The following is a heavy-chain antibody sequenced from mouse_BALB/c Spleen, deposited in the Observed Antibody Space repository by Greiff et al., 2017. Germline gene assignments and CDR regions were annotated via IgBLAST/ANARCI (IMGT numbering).Heavy chain of an antibody. CDR3: ARNTGRTGYFDV. D-gene: IGHD1-1*01. CDR2: IWSGGST. CDR1: GFSLTSYG. Sequence: VQVVESGPGLVQPSQSLSITCTVSGFSLTSYGVHWVRQSPGKGLEWLGVIWSGGSTDYNAAFISRLSISKDNSKSQVFFKMNSLQANDTAIYYCARNTGRTGYFDVWGAGTTVTVSS. V-gene: IGHV2-2*02. J-gene: IGHJ1*01.